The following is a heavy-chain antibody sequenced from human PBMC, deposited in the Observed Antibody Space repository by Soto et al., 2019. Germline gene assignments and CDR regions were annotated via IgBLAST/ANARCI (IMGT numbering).Heavy chain of an antibody. V-gene: IGHV1-18*01. CDR2: ISAYSGNT. CDR3: ARIGESQYYDFWSAPPTFDY. J-gene: IGHJ4*02. CDR1: GYTFTSYG. Sequence: ASVKVSCKASGYTFTSYGISWVRQAPGQGLEWMGWISAYSGNTNYAQKLQGRVTMTTDTSTSTAYMELRSLRSDDTAVYYCARIGESQYYDFWSAPPTFDYWGQGTLVTVSS. D-gene: IGHD3-3*01.